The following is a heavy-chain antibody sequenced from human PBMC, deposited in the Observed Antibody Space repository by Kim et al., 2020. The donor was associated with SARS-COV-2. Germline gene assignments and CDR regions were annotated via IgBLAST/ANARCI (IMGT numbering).Heavy chain of an antibody. CDR3: ARAGILTGYYSFDF. CDR2: INSDESST. V-gene: IGHV3-74*03. D-gene: IGHD3-9*01. J-gene: IGHJ4*02. Sequence: GGSLRLSCAASGFTFSRYWMHWVRQAPGKGLVWVARINSDESSTTYADSVKGRFTISRDNAMNTLYLQMNSLRAEDTAVYFCARAGILTGYYSFDFWGQG. CDR1: GFTFSRYW.